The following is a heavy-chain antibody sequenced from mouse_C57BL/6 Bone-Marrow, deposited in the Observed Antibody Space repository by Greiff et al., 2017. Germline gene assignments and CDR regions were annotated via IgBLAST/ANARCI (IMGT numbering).Heavy chain of an antibody. CDR1: GYTFTSYG. V-gene: IGHV1-81*01. Sequence: QVQLQQSGAELARPGASVKLSCKASGYTFTSYGISWVKQRTGQGLEWIGEIYPRSGNTYYNEKFKGKATLTADKSSSTAYMELRSLTSEDSAVYFCARRWLLLYYAMDYWGQGTSGTVSS. CDR2: IYPRSGNT. J-gene: IGHJ4*01. CDR3: ARRWLLLYYAMDY. D-gene: IGHD2-3*01.